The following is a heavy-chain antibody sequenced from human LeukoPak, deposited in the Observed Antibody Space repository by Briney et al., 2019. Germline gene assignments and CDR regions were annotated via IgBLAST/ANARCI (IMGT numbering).Heavy chain of an antibody. V-gene: IGHV3-21*04. Sequence: PGGSLRLSCAASGFTFSSYSMNWVRQTPGKGLEWVSSISSSSTYIYYADSVKGRFTISRDNSKNSLYLQMNSLRTEDTALYYCAKALWFGELWAFDYWGQGTLVTVSS. CDR3: AKALWFGELWAFDY. D-gene: IGHD3-10*01. CDR1: GFTFSSYS. J-gene: IGHJ4*02. CDR2: ISSSSTYI.